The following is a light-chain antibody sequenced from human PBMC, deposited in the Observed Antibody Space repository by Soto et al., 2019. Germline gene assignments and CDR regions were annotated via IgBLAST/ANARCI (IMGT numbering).Light chain of an antibody. V-gene: IGLV1-47*01. CDR2: RNN. Sequence: QSVLTQPPSASGTPGQRVTISCSGSSSNIGSNYVYWYQQLPGTAPKLHIYRNNQRPSGVPDRFSGSKSGTSASLAISGLRYEDEADYYCAAWDDSLSVWVFGGGTKLTVL. CDR3: AAWDDSLSVWV. J-gene: IGLJ3*02. CDR1: SSNIGSNY.